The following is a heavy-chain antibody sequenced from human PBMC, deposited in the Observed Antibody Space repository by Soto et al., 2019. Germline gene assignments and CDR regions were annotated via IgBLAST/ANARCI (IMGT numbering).Heavy chain of an antibody. J-gene: IGHJ4*02. D-gene: IGHD2-21*01. V-gene: IGHV1-18*04. CDR3: ASPVVGVNY. CDR2: INPNSGNT. Sequence: ASVKVSCKASGYTFTGYYMHWVRQAPGQGLEWMGWINPNSGNTNYAQKLQGRVTMTTDTSTSTAYMELRSLRSDDTAVYYCASPVVGVNYWGQGTLVTVSS. CDR1: GYTFTGYY.